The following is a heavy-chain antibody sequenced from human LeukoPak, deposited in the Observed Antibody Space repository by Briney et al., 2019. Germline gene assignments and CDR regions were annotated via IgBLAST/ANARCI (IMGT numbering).Heavy chain of an antibody. D-gene: IGHD3-22*01. CDR3: ARESLGSSGYYRDY. Sequence: GGSLRLSCAASGFTFSSYSMNWVRQAPGKGLEWVSSISSSSSYIYYADSVKARFTISRDNAKNSLHLQMNSLRAEDTAVYYCARESLGSSGYYRDYWGQGTLVTVSS. J-gene: IGHJ4*02. V-gene: IGHV3-21*01. CDR2: ISSSSSYI. CDR1: GFTFSSYS.